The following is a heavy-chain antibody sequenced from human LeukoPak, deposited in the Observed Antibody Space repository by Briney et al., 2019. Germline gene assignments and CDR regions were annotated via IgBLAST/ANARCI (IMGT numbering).Heavy chain of an antibody. V-gene: IGHV3-48*03. Sequence: GGSLRLSCAASGFTFSSYEMNWVRQAPGKGLEWVSYISSSGSTIYYADSVKGRFTISRDNAKNSLYLQMNSLRAEDTAVYYCARVRGSYYRDYYYYYMDVWGKGTTVTVSS. CDR1: GFTFSSYE. D-gene: IGHD1-26*01. J-gene: IGHJ6*03. CDR2: ISSSGSTI. CDR3: ARVRGSYYRDYYYYYMDV.